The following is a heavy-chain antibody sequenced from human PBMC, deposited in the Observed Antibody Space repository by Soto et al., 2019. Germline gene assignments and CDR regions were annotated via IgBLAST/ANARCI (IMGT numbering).Heavy chain of an antibody. CDR2: ITRSSSYI. CDR1: GFSFSSYS. Sequence: EVQVVESGGGLVKPGESLRLSCVASGFSFSSYSISWVRQAPGKGLEWVSSITRSSSYIHYTDSVKGRFTISRDNAKSSLYLQMNSLRGEDTAVYYCARDTNFYGSGSGVDYWGQGTLVTVSS. CDR3: ARDTNFYGSGSGVDY. V-gene: IGHV3-21*01. D-gene: IGHD3-10*01. J-gene: IGHJ4*02.